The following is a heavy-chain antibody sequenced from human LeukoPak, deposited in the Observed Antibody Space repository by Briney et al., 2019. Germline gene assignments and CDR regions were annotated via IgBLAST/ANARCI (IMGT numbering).Heavy chain of an antibody. J-gene: IGHJ5*02. CDR3: ARDAGVYYFWRGYSRNWFDP. CDR1: GHTFSSYA. D-gene: IGHD3-3*01. Sequence: SVKLSCKASGHTFSSYAISWVRQPPAQGLEWMGGIIPIFDTANYAQKLEDRVQITADESTSTAYMELSSLRSEDTAVYYCARDAGVYYFWRGYSRNWFDPWGQGTLVTVSS. CDR2: IIPIFDTA. V-gene: IGHV1-69*13.